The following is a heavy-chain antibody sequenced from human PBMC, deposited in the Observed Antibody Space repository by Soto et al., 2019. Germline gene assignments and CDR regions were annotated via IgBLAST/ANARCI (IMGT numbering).Heavy chain of an antibody. Sequence: PVGSLRLSCTASEFNFSNYARTWVLQNPLKLLEWVSGISGSGGRSYYADSVKGRFTISRDNSKSKLYLQMNSLRAEDTAVYYCAKAYFVWSSEQPYYFDYWGQGTLVTVSS. CDR2: ISGSGGRS. V-gene: IGHV3-23*01. CDR3: AKAYFVWSSEQPYYFDY. D-gene: IGHD3-16*01. J-gene: IGHJ4*02. CDR1: EFNFSNYA.